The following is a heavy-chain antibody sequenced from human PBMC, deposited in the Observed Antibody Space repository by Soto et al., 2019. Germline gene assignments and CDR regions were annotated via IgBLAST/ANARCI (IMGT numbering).Heavy chain of an antibody. CDR3: AMNSGSYRSRGDDFDI. CDR2: IYYSGST. J-gene: IGHJ3*02. V-gene: IGHV4-61*01. Sequence: PSETLSLTCTVSGGSIISGSYYWIWIRQPPGKGLEWIGYIYYSGSTYYNPSLKSRVTISVDTSENQFSLKLSSVTAADTAVYYCAMNSGSYRSRGDDFDIWGQGTMVTVSS. D-gene: IGHD1-26*01. CDR1: GGSIISGSYY.